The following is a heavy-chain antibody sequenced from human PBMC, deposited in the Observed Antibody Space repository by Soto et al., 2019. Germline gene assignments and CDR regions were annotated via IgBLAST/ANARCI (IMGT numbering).Heavy chain of an antibody. CDR1: GFTFSNFG. Sequence: QVQLVESGGGVVQLGRSLRLSCAASGFTFSNFGMHWVRQAPGKGLEWVALISYDGSNKYYADSVKGRFTISRDSTKNTLSLQINSLRAEDSAVYYCAKDLHSSGWAAYNFDYWGQGTLVTVSS. V-gene: IGHV3-30*18. J-gene: IGHJ4*02. D-gene: IGHD6-25*01. CDR3: AKDLHSSGWAAYNFDY. CDR2: ISYDGSNK.